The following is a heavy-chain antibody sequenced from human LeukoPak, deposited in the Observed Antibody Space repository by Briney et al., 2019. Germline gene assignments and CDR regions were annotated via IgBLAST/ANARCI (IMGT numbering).Heavy chain of an antibody. CDR3: VRAYSRGYSDDFDY. J-gene: IGHJ4*02. D-gene: IGHD3-22*01. CDR2: IDGSSRYL. V-gene: IGHV3-11*01. Sequence: PGGSLRLSCAASGFTFSDYYMSWMRQAPGKGLERVSYIDGSSRYLYYADSVKGRFTISRDNAENSLFLQMNSLRGEDTAVYYCVRAYSRGYSDDFDYWGQGTLVTVSS. CDR1: GFTFSDYY.